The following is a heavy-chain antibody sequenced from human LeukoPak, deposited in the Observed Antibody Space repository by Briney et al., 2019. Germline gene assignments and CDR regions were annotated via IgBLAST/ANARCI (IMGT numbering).Heavy chain of an antibody. CDR3: ASLQGLNQIDY. Sequence: GGSLRLSCAASGFTFSSYWMSWVRQAPGKGLEWVANIKQDGSEKYYVDSVKGRFTISRDNAKNSLYLQMNSLRAEDTAVYYCASLQGLNQIDYWGQGTLVTVSS. CDR1: GFTFSSYW. D-gene: IGHD1-14*01. CDR2: IKQDGSEK. J-gene: IGHJ4*02. V-gene: IGHV3-7*01.